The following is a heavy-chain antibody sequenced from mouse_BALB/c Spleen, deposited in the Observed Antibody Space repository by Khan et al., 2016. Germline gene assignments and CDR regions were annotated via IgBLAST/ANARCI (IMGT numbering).Heavy chain of an antibody. V-gene: IGHV5-12-2*01. CDR1: VFTFSSYT. CDR2: ISNGGGST. J-gene: IGHJ2*01. D-gene: IGHD1-1*01. CDR3: ARHDYGSSYYFDY. Sequence: EVELVESGGGLVQPGGSLKLSCAASVFTFSSYTMSWVRQTPEKRLEWVAYISNGGGSTYYPDTVKGRFTISRDNAKNTLYLQMSSLKSEDTAMYYCARHDYGSSYYFDYWGQGTTLTVSS.